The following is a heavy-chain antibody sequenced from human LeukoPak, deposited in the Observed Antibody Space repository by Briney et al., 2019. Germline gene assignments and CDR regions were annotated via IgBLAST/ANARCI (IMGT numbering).Heavy chain of an antibody. CDR2: ISYDGKTK. D-gene: IGHD6-13*01. Sequence: GRSLRLSCAASGFTFRTFGMHWVRQAPGKGLEWVAVISYDGKTKHFADSVKGRFTISRDNSKNTLFLQMNSLRYEDSAVYFCAKGSAAAAVLDYWGQGTLVTASS. CDR1: GFTFRTFG. V-gene: IGHV3-30*18. CDR3: AKGSAAAAVLDY. J-gene: IGHJ4*02.